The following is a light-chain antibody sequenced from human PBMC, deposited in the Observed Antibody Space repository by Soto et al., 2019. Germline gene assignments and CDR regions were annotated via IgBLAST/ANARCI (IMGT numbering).Light chain of an antibody. CDR3: AAWDDSLNGYV. J-gene: IGLJ1*01. Sequence: QSVLTQPPSASGNPGQRVTISCYGSSSNIGSNTVNWYQQLPGTATKLLIYSNNQRPSGVPDRFSGSTSGTSASLAISGLQSEDEADYYCAAWDDSLNGYVFGTGTKLTVL. V-gene: IGLV1-44*01. CDR1: SSNIGSNT. CDR2: SNN.